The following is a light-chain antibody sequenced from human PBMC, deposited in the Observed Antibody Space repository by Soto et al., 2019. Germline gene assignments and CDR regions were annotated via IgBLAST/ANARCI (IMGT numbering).Light chain of an antibody. J-gene: IGKJ2*02. Sequence: DIQMTQSPSSLSVSVGDRVTITCQASQDISNYLNWYQQKPGKAPKLLIYGASNLQTGVPSRFSGSGSGTDFSFTISSLQPEDIATYYCQQYDNLPCTFGPGTKLELK. CDR1: QDISNY. CDR2: GAS. CDR3: QQYDNLPCT. V-gene: IGKV1-33*01.